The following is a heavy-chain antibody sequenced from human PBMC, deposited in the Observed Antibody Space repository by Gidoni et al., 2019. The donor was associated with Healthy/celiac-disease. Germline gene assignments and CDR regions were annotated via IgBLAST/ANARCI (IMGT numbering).Heavy chain of an antibody. CDR2: IRSKAYGGTT. V-gene: IGHV3-49*04. CDR3: TRDSSTKDY. Sequence: EVQLVESGGGLVQPGRSLRLSCTASGFTFGDYAMSWVRQAPGKGLEWVSFIRSKAYGGTTEYAASVKGRFTISRDDSKSIAYLQMNSLKTEDTAVYYCTRDSSTKDYWGQGTLVTVSS. CDR1: GFTFGDYA. J-gene: IGHJ4*02. D-gene: IGHD6-13*01.